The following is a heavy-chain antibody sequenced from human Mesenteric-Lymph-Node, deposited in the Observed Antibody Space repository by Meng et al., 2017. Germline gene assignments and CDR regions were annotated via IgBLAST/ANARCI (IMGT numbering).Heavy chain of an antibody. CDR1: GGSISSGNYY. CDR2: IYHSGST. Sequence: QRRLTESGPGLLMSSGTLTFTCTVSGGSISSGNYYWDWIRQPPGKGLEWIGAIYHSGSTSYNPSLQSRVTMFVDTSKNQFSLMLTSVTATDTAVYYCARRRGGSGRDCWGQGTLVTVSS. D-gene: IGHD3-10*01. V-gene: IGHV4-39*01. CDR3: ARRRGGSGRDC. J-gene: IGHJ4*02.